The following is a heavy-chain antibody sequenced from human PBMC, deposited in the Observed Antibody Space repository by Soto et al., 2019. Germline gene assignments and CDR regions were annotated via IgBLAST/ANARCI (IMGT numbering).Heavy chain of an antibody. J-gene: IGHJ6*03. CDR1: GFTFSSYA. Sequence: EVQLLESGGGLVQPGGSLRLSCAASGFTFSSYAMSWVRQAPGKGLEWVSAISGSGGSTYYADSVKGRFTISRDNSKNTLYLQMNSLRAEDTAVYYCFWSGYYTDYDYYYMDVWGKGTTVTVSS. D-gene: IGHD3-3*01. CDR3: FWSGYYTDYDYYYMDV. V-gene: IGHV3-23*01. CDR2: ISGSGGST.